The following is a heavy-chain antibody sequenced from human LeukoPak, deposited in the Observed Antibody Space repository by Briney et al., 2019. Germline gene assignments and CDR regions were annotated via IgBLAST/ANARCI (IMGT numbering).Heavy chain of an antibody. CDR1: GYFITTGHY. V-gene: IGHV4-38-2*02. J-gene: IGHJ4*02. CDR2: IYEGETT. CDR3: ASNWSDFDY. Sequence: SETLSLTCTVSGYFITTGHYWGWARQPPGKGLEWIGSIYEGETTYYNPSLKTRLTISLDRSKNQFSLKLSSVTAADTAVYYCASNWSDFDYWGPGILVTVSS. D-gene: IGHD1-1*01.